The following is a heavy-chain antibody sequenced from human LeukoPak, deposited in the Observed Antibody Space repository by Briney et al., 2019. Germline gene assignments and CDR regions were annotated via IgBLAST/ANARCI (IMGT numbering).Heavy chain of an antibody. CDR3: ITDIPPPRGYDYPFDY. D-gene: IGHD5-12*01. V-gene: IGHV3-23*01. Sequence: GGSLRLSCAASGFTFSSYGMSWVRQAPGKGLEWVSAISGSGGSTYYADSVKGRFTISRDNSKNTLYLQMNSLKSEDTAVYFCITDIPPPRGYDYPFDYWGQGTLVTVSS. CDR1: GFTFSSYG. CDR2: ISGSGGST. J-gene: IGHJ4*02.